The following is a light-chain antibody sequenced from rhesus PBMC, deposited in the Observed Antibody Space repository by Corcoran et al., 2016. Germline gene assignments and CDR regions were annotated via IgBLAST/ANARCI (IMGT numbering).Light chain of an antibody. CDR1: NSDIGYYNR. J-gene: IGLJ1*01. CDR2: GVS. V-gene: IGLV2-13*03. Sequence: QAAPTQSPSVSGSPGQSVTISCTGTNSDIGYYNRFSWYQQHPGKAPQLMIYGVSSRPSGVSDRFSGSKSGNTASLTISGLQAEDESDYYCSSFASSGTYIFGSGTRLTVL. CDR3: SSFASSGTYI.